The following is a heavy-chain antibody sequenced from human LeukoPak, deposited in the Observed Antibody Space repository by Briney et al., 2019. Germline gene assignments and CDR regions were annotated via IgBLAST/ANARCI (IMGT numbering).Heavy chain of an antibody. D-gene: IGHD3-9*01. CDR3: AKDAPYYDILTGYYSD. J-gene: IGHJ4*02. CDR1: GFTFHVYA. CDR2: LSGSGGST. Sequence: GGSLRLFCAASGFTFHVYAMHWVRHAPGKGLEWVSALSGSGGSTYYADSVKGRFTISRDNSKNTLYLQMNSLRAEDTAVYYCAKDAPYYDILTGYYSDWGQGTLVTVSS. V-gene: IGHV3-23*01.